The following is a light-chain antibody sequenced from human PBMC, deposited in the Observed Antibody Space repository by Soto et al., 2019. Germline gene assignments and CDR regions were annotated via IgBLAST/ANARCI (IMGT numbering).Light chain of an antibody. V-gene: IGLV2-14*03. CDR1: SSDVGGYNF. CDR3: TSYTSSITYF. Sequence: QSALTQPASVSGSPGQSITISCTGTSSDVGGYNFVSWYQHHPGKAPKLIIYDVTNRPSGISNRFSGSKSGNTASLTISGLQAEDEADYYCTSYTSSITYFFGPGTKVTVL. J-gene: IGLJ1*01. CDR2: DVT.